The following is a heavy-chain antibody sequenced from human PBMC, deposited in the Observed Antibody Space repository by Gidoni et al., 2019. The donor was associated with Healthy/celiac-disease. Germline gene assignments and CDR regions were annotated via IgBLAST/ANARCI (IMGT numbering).Heavy chain of an antibody. CDR1: GSTFSSYG. CDR2: KTYDGSNK. Sequence: QVQLVESGGGVVQPGRSLRLSCAASGSTFSSYGMHWVRQAPGKGLEWVAVKTYDGSNKYYADSVKGRFTISRDNSKNTLYLQMNSLRAEDTAVYYCAKDGGSGSYYSSYYYYMDVWGKGTTVTVSS. V-gene: IGHV3-30*18. J-gene: IGHJ6*03. D-gene: IGHD3-10*01. CDR3: AKDGGSGSYYSSYYYYMDV.